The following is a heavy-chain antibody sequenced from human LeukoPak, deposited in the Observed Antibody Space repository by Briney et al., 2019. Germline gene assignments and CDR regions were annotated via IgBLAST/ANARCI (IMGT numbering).Heavy chain of an antibody. CDR1: GFTFSSYA. J-gene: IGHJ6*03. Sequence: GGSLRLSCAASGFTFSSYAMHWVRQAPGKGLEWVAVISYDGSNKYYADSVKGRFTISRDNSKNTLYLQMNSLRAEDTAVYYCAKDRGRRDTAMVGMDVWGKGTTVTISS. V-gene: IGHV3-30*04. CDR3: AKDRGRRDTAMVGMDV. CDR2: ISYDGSNK. D-gene: IGHD5-18*01.